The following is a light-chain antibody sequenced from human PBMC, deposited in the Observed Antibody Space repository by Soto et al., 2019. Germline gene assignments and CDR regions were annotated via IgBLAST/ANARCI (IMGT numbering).Light chain of an antibody. CDR2: DVS. Sequence: QSALTQPASVSGSPGQSITISCTGTSSDVGGYNYVSWYQQHPGKAPKLMIYDVSNRPSGVSNRFSGSKSGNTASLTISGLQAEDEADYYCSSYTFGDYVFGTGTKVTVL. V-gene: IGLV2-14*01. CDR3: SSYTFGDYV. J-gene: IGLJ1*01. CDR1: SSDVGGYNY.